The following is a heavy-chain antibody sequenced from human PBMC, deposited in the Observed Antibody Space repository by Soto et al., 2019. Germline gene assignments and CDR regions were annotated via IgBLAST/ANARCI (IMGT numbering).Heavy chain of an antibody. CDR1: GYTFTSYN. CDR2: SNSNSGNS. Sequence: SVKVSCKASGYTFTSYNINWVRQAPGQGLEWVAGSNSNSGNSDHAQKFQGRLTVTRDTSISTAYMELSSLRSDDTAVYYCVLLEVFHHWGPGTLVTVSS. CDR3: VLLEVFHH. D-gene: IGHD3-10*01. J-gene: IGHJ4*02. V-gene: IGHV1-8*01.